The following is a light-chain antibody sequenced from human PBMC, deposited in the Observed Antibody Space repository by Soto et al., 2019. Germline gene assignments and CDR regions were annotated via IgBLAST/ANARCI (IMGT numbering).Light chain of an antibody. J-gene: IGLJ3*02. CDR3: CSYSGSSTWV. V-gene: IGLV2-23*01. CDR1: SRDVGSYNL. CDR2: EGS. Sequence: QSALTQPASVSGSPGQSITISCTGTSRDVGSYNLVSWYQQHPGKAPKLMIYEGSKRPSGVSNRFSGSTYGNTASLTSSGLQAEDEADYYCCSYSGSSTWVFGGGTKLTV.